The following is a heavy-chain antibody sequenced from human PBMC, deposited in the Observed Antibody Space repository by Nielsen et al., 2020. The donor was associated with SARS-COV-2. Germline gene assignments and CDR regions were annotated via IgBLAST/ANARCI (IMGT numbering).Heavy chain of an antibody. D-gene: IGHD3-10*01. Sequence: GESLKISCAASGFTFSKFPMHWVRQSPGKGLEWLAIISYGGDNEHYADSVKGRFTVSRDNSKDTLHLQMSSLNPEDTGVYFCARETLDHTSSFVDHWGQGTLVTVSS. J-gene: IGHJ5*02. CDR2: ISYGGDNE. CDR3: ARETLDHTSSFVDH. CDR1: GFTFSKFP. V-gene: IGHV3-30-3*01.